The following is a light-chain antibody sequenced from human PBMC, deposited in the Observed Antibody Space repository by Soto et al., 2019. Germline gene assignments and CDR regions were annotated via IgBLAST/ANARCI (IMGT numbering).Light chain of an antibody. Sequence: EIVMTQSPAALSVSPGERVTLSCRASQSISFNLAWYQQKPGQAPRLLIYIASTRAAGIPARFSGSGSGTEFTLTISSLQSEDSAIYYCQQYNNWPSWTFGQGTKVDTK. V-gene: IGKV3-15*01. CDR1: QSISFN. CDR2: IAS. CDR3: QQYNNWPSWT. J-gene: IGKJ1*01.